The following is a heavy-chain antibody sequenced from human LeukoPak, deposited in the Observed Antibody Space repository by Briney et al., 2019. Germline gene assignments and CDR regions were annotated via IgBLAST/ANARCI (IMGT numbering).Heavy chain of an antibody. J-gene: IGHJ6*02. D-gene: IGHD3-3*01. CDR3: ARGITIFGVVTDYYYYGMDV. CDR2: MNPNSGNT. CDR1: GYTFTSYD. Sequence: ASVKVSCKASGYTFTSYDINWVRQATGQGLEWMGWMNPNSGNTGYAQKFQGRVTMTRNTSISTAYMELSNLRSEDTAVYYCARGITIFGVVTDYYYYGMDVWAKGPRSPSP. V-gene: IGHV1-8*01.